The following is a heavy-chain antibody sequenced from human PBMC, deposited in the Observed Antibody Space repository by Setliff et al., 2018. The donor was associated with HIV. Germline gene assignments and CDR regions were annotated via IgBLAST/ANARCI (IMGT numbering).Heavy chain of an antibody. CDR1: GFSISTYA. Sequence: GGSLRLSCAASGFSISTYAMNWIRQSPGKGLEWVAYISRDSNNIYYADFVKGRFTISRDNARNSLFLQMSSLTDDDTALYYCVKERWGPPVQFWGQGTQVTVSS. CDR3: VKERWGPPVQF. D-gene: IGHD4-4*01. CDR2: ISRDSNNI. V-gene: IGHV3-48*02. J-gene: IGHJ4*02.